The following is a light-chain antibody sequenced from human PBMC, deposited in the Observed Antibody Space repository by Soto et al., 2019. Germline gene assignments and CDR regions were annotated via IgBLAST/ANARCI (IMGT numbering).Light chain of an antibody. J-gene: IGLJ2*01. CDR3: GTWDRSRTAGV. Sequence: QSVSTQPPSVSAAPGQTVTISCSGSSSNIGNNYVYWYQQLPGTAHKLLIYNNNERPSGIPDRFSGSKSGSSATLDITGLQTGDEADYYCGTWDRSRTAGVFGGGTKLTVL. CDR2: NNN. CDR1: SSNIGNNY. V-gene: IGLV1-51*01.